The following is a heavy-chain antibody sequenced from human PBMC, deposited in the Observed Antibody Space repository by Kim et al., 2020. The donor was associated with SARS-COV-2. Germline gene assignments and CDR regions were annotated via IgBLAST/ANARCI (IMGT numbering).Heavy chain of an antibody. CDR2: T. CDR3: ARVSGYDAFDI. Sequence: TTSNPSRKSRVTISVDTSKNQFSLKLSSVTAADTAVYYCARVSGYDAFDIWGQGTMVTVSS. D-gene: IGHD5-18*01. J-gene: IGHJ3*02. V-gene: IGHV4-34*01.